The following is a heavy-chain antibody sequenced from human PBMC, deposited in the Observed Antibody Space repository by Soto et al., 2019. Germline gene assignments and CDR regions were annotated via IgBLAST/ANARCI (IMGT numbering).Heavy chain of an antibody. V-gene: IGHV4-39*01. D-gene: IGHD3-10*01. CDR3: ARHSYYYGSGSYQADAFDI. CDR2: IYYSGST. J-gene: IGHJ3*02. CDR1: GGSISSSSYY. Sequence: QLQLQESGPGLVKPSETQSLTCTVSGGSISSSSYYWGWIRQPPGKGLEWIGSIYYSGSTYYNPSLKSRVTISVDTSKNQFSLKLSSVTAADTAVYYCARHSYYYGSGSYQADAFDIWGQGTMVTVSS.